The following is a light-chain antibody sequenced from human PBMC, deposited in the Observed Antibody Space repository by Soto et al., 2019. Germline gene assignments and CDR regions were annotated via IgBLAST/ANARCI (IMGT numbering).Light chain of an antibody. CDR1: QSVSSPY. CDR2: GAS. Sequence: EVVLTQSPVTLSLSPGERATLSCRASQSVSSPYLAWYQQKPGQPPRLLIYGASSRATDIPDRFIGSGSGTDFTLTIARLAPEDFAMYYCQQYGSSPFTFGTGTKVDI. J-gene: IGKJ3*01. V-gene: IGKV3-20*01. CDR3: QQYGSSPFT.